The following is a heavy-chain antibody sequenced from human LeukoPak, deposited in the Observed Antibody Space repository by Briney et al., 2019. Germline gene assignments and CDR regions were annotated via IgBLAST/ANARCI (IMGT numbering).Heavy chain of an antibody. Sequence: KPSETLSLTCAVYGGSFSGYYWSWIRQPPGKGLEWIGEINHSGSTNYNPSLKSRVTISVDTSKNQFSLKLSSVTAADTAVYYCARAHYYGPGSYYRLDYWGQGTLVTVSS. J-gene: IGHJ4*02. CDR2: INHSGST. D-gene: IGHD3-10*01. CDR3: ARAHYYGPGSYYRLDY. CDR1: GGSFSGYY. V-gene: IGHV4-34*01.